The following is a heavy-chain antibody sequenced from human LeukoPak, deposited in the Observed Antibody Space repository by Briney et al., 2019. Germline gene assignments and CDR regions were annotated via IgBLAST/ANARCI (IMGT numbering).Heavy chain of an antibody. V-gene: IGHV3-74*01. CDR2: INSDGSST. D-gene: IGHD3-3*01. Sequence: GGSLRLSCAASGFTFSSYWMHWVRHAPGKGLVWVSRINSDGSSTSYADSVKGRFTISRDNAKNTLYLQMNSLRAEDTAVYYCARGGYDFWSGYWAYYYGMDVWGQGTTVTVSS. J-gene: IGHJ6*02. CDR1: GFTFSSYW. CDR3: ARGGYDFWSGYWAYYYGMDV.